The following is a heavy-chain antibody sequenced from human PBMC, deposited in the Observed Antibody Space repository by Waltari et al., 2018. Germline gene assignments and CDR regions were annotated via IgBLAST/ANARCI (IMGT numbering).Heavy chain of an antibody. CDR1: GDSVPVNISAA. J-gene: IGHJ4*02. CDR3: ARGSSSSFDS. V-gene: IGHV6-1*01. CDR2: TYYRSKWSN. D-gene: IGHD6-13*01. Sequence: QVQLQQSGPGLVTPSQTLSLTCAVSGDSVPVNISAAWTWIRQSPSRGLEWLGRTYYRSKWSNEYAVSVRSRITINPDTSKNQFSLHLNSVTPEDTAVYYCARGSSSSFDSWGQGILVTVSS.